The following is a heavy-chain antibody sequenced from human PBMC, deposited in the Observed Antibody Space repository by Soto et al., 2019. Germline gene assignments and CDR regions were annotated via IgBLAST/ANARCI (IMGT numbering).Heavy chain of an antibody. D-gene: IGHD5-12*01. J-gene: IGHJ4*02. V-gene: IGHV3-33*01. CDR3: ARDIWVLGYSGYDSHTL. CDR1: GFTFSSYG. CDR2: IWYDGSNK. Sequence: GGSLRLSCAASGFTFSSYGMHWVRQAPGKGLEWVAVIWYDGSNKYYADSVKGRFTISRDNSKNTLYLQMNSLRAEDTAVYYCARDIWVLGYSGYDSHTLWGQGTLVTVPS.